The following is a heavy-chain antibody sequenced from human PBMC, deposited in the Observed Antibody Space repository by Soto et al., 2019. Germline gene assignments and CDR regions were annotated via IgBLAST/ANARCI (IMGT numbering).Heavy chain of an antibody. V-gene: IGHV3-23*01. CDR2: IHGGGGAT. J-gene: IGHJ2*01. Sequence: EVQLLESGGGLVQPGGSLRLSCAASGFTFSAYAMGWVRQAPGKGLEWVSTIHGGGGATHYADSVKGRFTISRDDSTNTLYAQMTSLRAADTAVYYCAKFEGHPLEYWYLDFWGRGTLVTVSS. CDR1: GFTFSAYA. CDR3: AKFEGHPLEYWYLDF. D-gene: IGHD1-1*01.